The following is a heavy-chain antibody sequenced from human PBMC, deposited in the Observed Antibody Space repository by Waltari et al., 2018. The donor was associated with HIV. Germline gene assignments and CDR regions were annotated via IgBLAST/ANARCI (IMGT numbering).Heavy chain of an antibody. CDR3: VKDPTSITRGYFDL. J-gene: IGHJ2*01. CDR2: HTSAGRST. Sequence: EEQLLESGGGLGQPGGSLRLSCVASGFTFSNYAMTWLRQIPGKGLAGDAGHTSAGRSTYHADSVQCRFIISRDNSKHKLFLQMTNLRVEDTAVYYCVKDPTSITRGYFDLWGRGTLVTVSS. CDR1: GFTFSNYA. V-gene: IGHV3-23*01. D-gene: IGHD1-20*01.